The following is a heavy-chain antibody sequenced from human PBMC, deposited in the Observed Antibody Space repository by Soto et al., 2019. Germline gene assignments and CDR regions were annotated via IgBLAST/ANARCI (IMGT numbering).Heavy chain of an antibody. CDR1: GGSISSYY. V-gene: IGHV4-59*01. CDR2: IYYSGST. CDR3: ARAKTTVTNFDY. D-gene: IGHD4-17*01. J-gene: IGHJ4*02. Sequence: SETLSLTCTVSGGSISSYYWSWTRQPPGKGLEWIGYIYYSGSTNYNPSLKSRVTISVDTSKNQFSLKLSSVTVADTAVYYCARAKTTVTNFDYWGQGTLVTVSS.